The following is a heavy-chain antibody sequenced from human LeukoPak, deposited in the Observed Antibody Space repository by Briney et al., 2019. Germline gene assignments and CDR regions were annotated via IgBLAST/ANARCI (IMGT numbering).Heavy chain of an antibody. J-gene: IGHJ6*03. CDR2: IHSGGTT. V-gene: IGHV4-4*07. CDR3: ARDQDQYQLLDMDV. CDR1: GGSISNYY. D-gene: IGHD2-2*01. Sequence: SETLSLTCTVSGGSISNYYWSWIRQPAGKGLEWIGRIHSGGTTNYNPSLMSRVTLSVDTSKNQISLKLSSVTAADTAVYYCARDQDQYQLLDMDVWGKGTTVTVSS.